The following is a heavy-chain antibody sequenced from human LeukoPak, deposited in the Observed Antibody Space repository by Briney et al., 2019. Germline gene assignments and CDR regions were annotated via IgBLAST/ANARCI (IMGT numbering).Heavy chain of an antibody. J-gene: IGHJ4*02. V-gene: IGHV3-7*04. Sequence: GGSLRLSCAASGFTFSSYLMTWVRQAPGKGLEWVANIKEDGSEKYYVDSVKGRFTISRDNAKKSLYLQMNSLRAEDSAVYYCARDDRDGYNYFAYWGQGTLVTVSS. CDR1: GFTFSSYL. D-gene: IGHD5-24*01. CDR2: IKEDGSEK. CDR3: ARDDRDGYNYFAY.